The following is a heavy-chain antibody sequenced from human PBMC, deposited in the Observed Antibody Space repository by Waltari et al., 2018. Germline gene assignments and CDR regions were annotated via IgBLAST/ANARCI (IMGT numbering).Heavy chain of an antibody. V-gene: IGHV4-4*02. J-gene: IGHJ4*02. CDR2: VHHSGRT. CDR1: GDSISRNYW. Sequence: QVQLLESGPGLVKPSGTLSLPCAVSGDSISRNYWWSWVRQSPGKGLEWIGQVHHSGRTHYNPSLQSRVTISVDKSKNQFSLNLNSVTAADTAVYYCAGDRAIGLFFDYWGQGTLVTVSS. D-gene: IGHD2-2*01. CDR3: AGDRAIGLFFDY.